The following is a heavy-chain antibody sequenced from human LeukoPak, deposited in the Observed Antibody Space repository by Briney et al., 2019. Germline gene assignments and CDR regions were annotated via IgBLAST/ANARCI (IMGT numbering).Heavy chain of an antibody. CDR1: GFTLSSYA. D-gene: IGHD2-2*02. CDR3: AGGGHCSSASCYRHSWFDP. Sequence: PGGSLRLSCAASGFTLSSYAMSWVRQAPGKGLEWVSAISGSGGSTYYADSVKGRFTISRDNSKNTLYLQMNSLRAEDTAVYYCAGGGHCSSASCYRHSWFDPWGQGTLVTVSS. J-gene: IGHJ5*02. CDR2: ISGSGGST. V-gene: IGHV3-23*01.